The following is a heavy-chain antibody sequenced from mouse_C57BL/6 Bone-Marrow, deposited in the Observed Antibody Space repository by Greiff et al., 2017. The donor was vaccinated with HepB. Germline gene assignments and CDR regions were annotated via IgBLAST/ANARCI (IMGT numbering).Heavy chain of an antibody. CDR1: GYAFTNYL. V-gene: IGHV1-54*01. J-gene: IGHJ1*03. CDR2: INPGSGGT. Sequence: VKLMESGAELVRPGTSVKVSCKASGYAFTNYLIEWVKQRPGQGLEWIGVINPGSGGTNYNEKFKGKATLTADKSSSTAYMQLSSLTSEDSAVYFCARDYGSSRDWYFDVWGTGTTVTVSS. D-gene: IGHD1-1*01. CDR3: ARDYGSSRDWYFDV.